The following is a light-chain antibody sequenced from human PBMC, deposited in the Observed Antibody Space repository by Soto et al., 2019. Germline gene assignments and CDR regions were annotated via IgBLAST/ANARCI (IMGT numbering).Light chain of an antibody. CDR2: DAS. CDR1: QDISNY. V-gene: IGKV1-33*01. J-gene: IGKJ4*01. CDR3: QQYNIRPLT. Sequence: DILMTQSPSSLSASVGDRVTITCQASQDISNYLNWFQQTPGKAPKLLIYDASNLETGVPSRFSGSGSETDFTFTISSLQPEDIATYYCQQYNIRPLTFGGGTKVEIK.